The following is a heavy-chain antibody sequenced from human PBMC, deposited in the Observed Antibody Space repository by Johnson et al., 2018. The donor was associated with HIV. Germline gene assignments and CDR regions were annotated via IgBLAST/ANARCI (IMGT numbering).Heavy chain of an antibody. V-gene: IGHV3-NL1*01. CDR1: GFTFSTYG. CDR3: SKNSRITYDARSAFDI. D-gene: IGHD3-3*01. J-gene: IGHJ3*02. Sequence: QMLLVESGGGVVQPGGYLRLSCAASGFTFSTYGMHWVRQSPGKGLEWVSGISNSGGSTYFADSVKGRFTISRDNSKNTLYLQMNSLRAEDTAVYYCSKNSRITYDARSAFDIWGQGTMVTVSS. CDR2: ISNSGGST.